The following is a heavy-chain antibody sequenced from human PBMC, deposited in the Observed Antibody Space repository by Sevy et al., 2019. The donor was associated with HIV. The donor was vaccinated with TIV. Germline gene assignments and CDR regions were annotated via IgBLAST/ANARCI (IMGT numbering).Heavy chain of an antibody. CDR1: GFSFSRYS. J-gene: IGHJ4*02. Sequence: GGSLRLSCVASGFSFSRYSMNWVRRAPGKGLEWVSYISSSRGTIYYADSVKGRFTISRDNSKNTLFLQMDSLRAEDTAVYYCARDPGMYGDYLLAYFDYWGQGTLVTVSS. V-gene: IGHV3-48*01. CDR2: ISSSRGTI. CDR3: ARDPGMYGDYLLAYFDY. D-gene: IGHD1-1*01.